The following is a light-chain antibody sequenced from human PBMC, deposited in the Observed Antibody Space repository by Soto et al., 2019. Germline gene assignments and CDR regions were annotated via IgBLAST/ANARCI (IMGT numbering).Light chain of an antibody. CDR3: SAYASSSNV. Sequence: QSVLTQPPSASRSSGQTVAITCTRTSRDAGGYIYVSWYQLHPGKAPKLRVYEVNKRPSWVPDRFSGSRYRNTASLLVPGLPAGEEDDYYCSAYASSSNVFRTGTKVT. V-gene: IGLV2-8*01. CDR2: EVN. J-gene: IGLJ1*01. CDR1: SRDAGGYIY.